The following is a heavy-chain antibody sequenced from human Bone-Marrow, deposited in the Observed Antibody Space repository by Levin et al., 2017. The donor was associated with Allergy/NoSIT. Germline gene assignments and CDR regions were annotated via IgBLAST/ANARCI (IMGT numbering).Heavy chain of an antibody. CDR2: ISSDGSNK. D-gene: IGHD3-16*02. CDR1: RFTFSSYA. CDR3: ARDPPMASDSVRGSYRGFYFDY. V-gene: IGHV3-30*04. Sequence: GGSLRLSCAPSRFTFSSYAMHWVRQAPGKGLEWVAVISSDGSNKYYADSVKGRFTISRDNSQNTLYLQMTSLRPEDTAVYYRARDPPMASDSVRGSYRGFYFDYWGQGTLVTVSS. J-gene: IGHJ4*02.